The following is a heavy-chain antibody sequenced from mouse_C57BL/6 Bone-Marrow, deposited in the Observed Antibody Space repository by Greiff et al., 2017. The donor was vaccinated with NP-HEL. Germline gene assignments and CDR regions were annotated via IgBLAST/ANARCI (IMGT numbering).Heavy chain of an antibody. J-gene: IGHJ2*01. CDR2: INSDGGST. Sequence: EVKLMESGGGLVQPGESLKLSCESNEYEFPSHDMSWVRKTPEKRLELVAAINSDGGSTYYPDTMERRFIISRDNTKKTLYLQMRSLRSEDTALYYCARRGYYGSLLDYWGQGTTLTVSS. CDR1: EYEFPSHD. D-gene: IGHD1-1*01. CDR3: ARRGYYGSLLDY. V-gene: IGHV5-2*01.